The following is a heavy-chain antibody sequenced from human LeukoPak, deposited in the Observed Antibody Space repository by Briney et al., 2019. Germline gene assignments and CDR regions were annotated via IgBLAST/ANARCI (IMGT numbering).Heavy chain of an antibody. V-gene: IGHV3-48*04. Sequence: QPGGSLRLSCAASGFTFSRFSMNWVRQAPGKGLEWVAYIKSDSATIYYGDSVKGRFTISRDNANNLLFLEMNSLRGDDTAIYYCARGVGTRSWATHWFDPWGQGSLVTVSS. D-gene: IGHD6-13*01. J-gene: IGHJ5*02. CDR2: IKSDSATI. CDR3: ARGVGTRSWATHWFDP. CDR1: GFTFSRFS.